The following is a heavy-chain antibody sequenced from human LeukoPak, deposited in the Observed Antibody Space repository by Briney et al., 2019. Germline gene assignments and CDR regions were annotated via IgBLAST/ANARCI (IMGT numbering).Heavy chain of an antibody. CDR1: GYTFTSYY. CDR2: INPSGGST. Sequence: ASVKVSCKASGYTFTSYYMHWVRQAPGQGLEWMGIINPSGGSTSYAQKFQGRVTMTRDTSTSTAYMELSSLRSEDTAVYYCARVFDYYGSGIFYYYYYGMDVWGQGTTVTVSS. V-gene: IGHV1-46*01. J-gene: IGHJ6*02. D-gene: IGHD3-10*01. CDR3: ARVFDYYGSGIFYYYYYGMDV.